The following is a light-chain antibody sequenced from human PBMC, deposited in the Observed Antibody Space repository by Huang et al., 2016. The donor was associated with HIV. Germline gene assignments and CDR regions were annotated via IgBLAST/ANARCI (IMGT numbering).Light chain of an antibody. V-gene: IGKV3-15*01. CDR1: DSVSTN. J-gene: IGKJ4*01. CDR2: GAS. Sequence: EKVMAQSPGTLSVSPGERATLSCRASDSVSTNVAWYPQRPGQAPRLLIYGASTRATGIPARFSGSGSGTEFALTISSMQSEDFAVYYCQQYNNWPVTFGGGTKVEIK. CDR3: QQYNNWPVT.